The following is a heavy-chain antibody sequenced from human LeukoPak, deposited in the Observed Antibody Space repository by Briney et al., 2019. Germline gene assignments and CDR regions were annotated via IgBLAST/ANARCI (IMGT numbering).Heavy chain of an antibody. CDR1: GFTVSSNY. CDR3: AREMENSNYGWFDP. D-gene: IGHD4-11*01. V-gene: IGHV3-53*01. Sequence: GGSLRLSCAASGFTVSSNYMSWVRQASGKGLEWVSVIYSGGSTYYADSVKGRFTISRDNSKNTLYLQMNSLRAEDTAVYYCAREMENSNYGWFDPWGQGTLVTVSS. CDR2: IYSGGST. J-gene: IGHJ5*02.